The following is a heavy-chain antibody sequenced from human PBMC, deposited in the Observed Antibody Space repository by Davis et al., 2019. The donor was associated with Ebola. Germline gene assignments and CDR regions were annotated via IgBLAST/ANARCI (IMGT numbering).Heavy chain of an antibody. CDR2: INHSGST. Sequence: PSETLSLTCAVYGGSFSGYYWSWIRQPPGKGLEWIGEINHSGSTNYNPSLKSRVTISVDTSKNQFSLKLSSVTAADTAVYYCARVRGYSYGYGIDYWGQGTLVTVSS. CDR1: GGSFSGYY. J-gene: IGHJ4*02. V-gene: IGHV4-34*01. D-gene: IGHD5-18*01. CDR3: ARVRGYSYGYGIDY.